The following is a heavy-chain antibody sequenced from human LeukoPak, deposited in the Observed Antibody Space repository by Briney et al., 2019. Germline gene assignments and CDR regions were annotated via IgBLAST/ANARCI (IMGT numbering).Heavy chain of an antibody. V-gene: IGHV4-34*01. CDR3: ARVPDITARPCDT. Sequence: SETLSLTCAVYGESFSGYYWTLIRQTPGKGLEWIGEISHTGLTGSNPSLKSRVTISVDSSKKQFSLRMTSVTAADTGVYYCARVPDITARPCDTWGPGTLVTVSS. CDR1: GESFSGYY. D-gene: IGHD1-1*01. J-gene: IGHJ5*02. CDR2: ISHTGLT.